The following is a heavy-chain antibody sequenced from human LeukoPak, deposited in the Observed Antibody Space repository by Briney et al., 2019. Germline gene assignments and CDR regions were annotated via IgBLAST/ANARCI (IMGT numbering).Heavy chain of an antibody. Sequence: PGGSLRLSCAASGFTFSSYSMNWVRQAPGKGLEWVSYISSSNSYIYYADSVKGRFTVSRDNAKNSVYLQMNSLRAEDTAVYYCARDSELLEWIPDSDLWGQGTLVTVSS. CDR3: ARDSELLEWIPDSDL. D-gene: IGHD3-3*01. V-gene: IGHV3-21*05. CDR1: GFTFSSYS. J-gene: IGHJ5*02. CDR2: ISSSNSYI.